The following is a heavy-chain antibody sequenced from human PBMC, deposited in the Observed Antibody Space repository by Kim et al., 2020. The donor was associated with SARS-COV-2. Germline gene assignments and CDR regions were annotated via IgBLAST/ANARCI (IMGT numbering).Heavy chain of an antibody. CDR2: SRIKVNGYAT. D-gene: IGHD1-1*01. CDR3: TRVPGTTLAVWDAF. CDR1: GFTFSDSA. J-gene: IGHJ3*01. V-gene: IGHV3-73*01. Sequence: GGSLRLSCGASGFTFSDSAMHWVRLASGKGLEWLGRSRIKVNGYATAYSASVRGSFTISRDDSRNTAYLQMNSLKTEDTAVYYWTRVPGTTLAVWDAF.